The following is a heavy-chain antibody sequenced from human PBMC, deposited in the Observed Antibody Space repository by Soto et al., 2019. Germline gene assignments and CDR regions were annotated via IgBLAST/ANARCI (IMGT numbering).Heavy chain of an antibody. J-gene: IGHJ3*02. CDR1: GYTFTRYN. V-gene: IGHV1-3*01. D-gene: IGHD5-18*01. CDR3: ARDLNTAMAPDAFDI. Sequence: ASVKVSCKTRGYTFTRYNIHCVRQAPGQRLEWMGWISVGNGNTNYSQKFQGRVTMTTDTSASTAYMELKSLSSDDTAVYYCARDLNTAMAPDAFDIWGQGTMVPVSS. CDR2: ISVGNGNT.